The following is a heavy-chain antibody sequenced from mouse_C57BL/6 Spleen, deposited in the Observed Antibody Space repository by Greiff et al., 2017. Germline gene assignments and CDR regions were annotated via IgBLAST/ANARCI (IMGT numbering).Heavy chain of an antibody. CDR3: ARGCGSSSYWYFDV. V-gene: IGHV1-39*01. D-gene: IGHD1-1*01. CDR2: INPNYGTT. CDR1: GYSFTDYN. J-gene: IGHJ1*03. Sequence: VQLQQSGPELVKPGASVQISCKASGYSFTDYNMNWVKQSNGKSLEWIGVINPNYGTTSYNQKFKGKATLTVDQSSSTAYMQLNSLTSEDSAIYYCARGCGSSSYWYFDVWGTGTTVTVSS.